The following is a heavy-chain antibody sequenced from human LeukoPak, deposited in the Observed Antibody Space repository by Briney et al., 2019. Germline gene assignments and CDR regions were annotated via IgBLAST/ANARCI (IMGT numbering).Heavy chain of an antibody. D-gene: IGHD6-13*01. CDR1: GFSISSYY. CDR3: ARHFSVAAAGDY. J-gene: IGHJ4*02. CDR2: IYYTGST. Sequence: SETLSLTCTVSGFSISSYYWSWIRQPPGKGLEWIGFIYYTGSTTYNPSLKSRVTISVDTSKNQFSLKLSSVTAADTAGYYCARHFSVAAAGDYWGQGTLVTVSS. V-gene: IGHV4-59*08.